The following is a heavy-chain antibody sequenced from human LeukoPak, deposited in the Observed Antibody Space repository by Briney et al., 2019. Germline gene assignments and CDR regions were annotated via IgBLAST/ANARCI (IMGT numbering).Heavy chain of an antibody. D-gene: IGHD6-19*01. V-gene: IGHV4-59*01. J-gene: IGHJ4*02. Sequence: PSGTLSLTCTVSGGSISSYYWSWIRQPPGKGLEWIGYIYYSGSTNYNPSLKSRVTISVDTSKNQFSLKLSSVTAADTAVYYCAQSYSSGWYTGGFDYWGQGTLVTVSS. CDR3: AQSYSSGWYTGGFDY. CDR1: GGSISSYY. CDR2: IYYSGST.